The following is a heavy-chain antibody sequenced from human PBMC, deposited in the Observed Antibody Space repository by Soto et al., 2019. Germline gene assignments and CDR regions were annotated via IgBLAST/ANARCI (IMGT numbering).Heavy chain of an antibody. CDR1: GYTFTSYD. CDR3: ARDSELPRGYFDY. CDR2: MNPNCGNT. J-gene: IGHJ4*02. Sequence: ASVKFSCKASGYTFTSYDINWVRQATGQGLEWMGWMNPNCGNTNYAQKFQGRVTITTDESTSTAYMELSSLRSEDTAVYYCARDSELPRGYFDYWGQGTLVTVSS. V-gene: IGHV1-8*01. D-gene: IGHD1-26*01.